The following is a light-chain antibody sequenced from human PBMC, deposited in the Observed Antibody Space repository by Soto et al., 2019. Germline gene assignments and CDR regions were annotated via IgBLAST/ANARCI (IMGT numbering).Light chain of an antibody. CDR2: EVT. CDR1: SSDVGGYNY. V-gene: IGLV2-14*01. J-gene: IGLJ1*01. Sequence: QSFLAQPASVSGSPGQSITISCTGTSSDVGGYNYVSWYQQHPGKAPKLMIYEVTNRPSGVSNRFSGSKSGNTASLTISGLQAEDEADYYCSSYTSRSTLVFGTGTKVTVL. CDR3: SSYTSRSTLV.